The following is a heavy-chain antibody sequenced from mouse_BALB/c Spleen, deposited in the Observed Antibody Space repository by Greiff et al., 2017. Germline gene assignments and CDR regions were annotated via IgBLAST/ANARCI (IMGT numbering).Heavy chain of an antibody. Sequence: VQLQQSGPELVKPGASVRISCKASGYTFTSYYIHWVKQRPGQGLEWIGWIYPGNVNTKYNEKFKGKATLTADKSSSTAYMQLSSLTSEDSAVYFCARWEDYDGRGYAMDYWGQGTSVTVSS. CDR3: ARWEDYDGRGYAMDY. J-gene: IGHJ4*01. D-gene: IGHD2-4*01. CDR1: GYTFTSYY. CDR2: IYPGNVNT. V-gene: IGHV1S56*01.